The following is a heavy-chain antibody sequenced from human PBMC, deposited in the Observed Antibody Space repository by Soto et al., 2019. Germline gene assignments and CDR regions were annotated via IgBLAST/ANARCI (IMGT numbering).Heavy chain of an antibody. J-gene: IGHJ4*02. CDR1: GYTFTSYG. CDR2: ISAYNGNT. V-gene: IGHV1-18*01. D-gene: IGHD6-19*01. Sequence: QVPLVQSGAEVMKPGAGVKISCKASGYTFTSYGISWVRQAAGQGLEWMGWISAYNGNTNYAQKLQGRVTMTTDTSTSTAYMELRSLRSDDTAVYYCARDLGLYSRGWYGFGDYWGQGTLVTVSS. CDR3: ARDLGLYSRGWYGFGDY.